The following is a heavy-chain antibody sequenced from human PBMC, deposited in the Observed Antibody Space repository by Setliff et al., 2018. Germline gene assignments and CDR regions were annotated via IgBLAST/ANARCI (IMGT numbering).Heavy chain of an antibody. CDR2: IYPGNSNT. Sequence: PGESLKISCKGSGYSFTSNWIAWVRQMPGKGLECMGIIYPGNSNTRYSPPFQGQVTITADKSTNTVNMELSSLRSEDTAVYYCARVGFRGVMSAYFDFWGQGTQVTVSS. V-gene: IGHV5-51*01. D-gene: IGHD3-10*01. J-gene: IGHJ4*02. CDR3: ARVGFRGVMSAYFDF. CDR1: GYSFTSNW.